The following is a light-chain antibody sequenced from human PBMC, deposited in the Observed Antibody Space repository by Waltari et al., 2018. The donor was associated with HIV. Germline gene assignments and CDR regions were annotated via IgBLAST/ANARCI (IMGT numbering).Light chain of an antibody. Sequence: EIVLTQSPGTLSLSPGVRATLSCRASQSVSSSHLAWYQQKPGQAPRLPIYGASSRATGIPDSFSGSGSGTDFTLTISRLEPEDFAVYYCQQFGSSPPYTFGQGTKLEIK. V-gene: IGKV3-20*01. CDR3: QQFGSSPPYT. CDR2: GAS. CDR1: QSVSSSH. J-gene: IGKJ2*01.